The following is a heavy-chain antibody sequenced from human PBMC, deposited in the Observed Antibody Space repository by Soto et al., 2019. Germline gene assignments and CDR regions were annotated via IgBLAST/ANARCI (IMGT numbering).Heavy chain of an antibody. Sequence: LRLSPASTRFTSRVSGMHGVRHSPAKGLEWVAVIWYNGSDKKYADSLKGRFTISRDNSEKTLYLQMNSLRAEDTAVYYCAKDYGDWTGLYYYGMDVWGQGTTVTVSS. CDR1: RFTSRVSG. J-gene: IGHJ6*02. D-gene: IGHD4-17*01. CDR2: IWYNGSDK. CDR3: AKDYGDWTGLYYYGMDV. V-gene: IGHV3-33*06.